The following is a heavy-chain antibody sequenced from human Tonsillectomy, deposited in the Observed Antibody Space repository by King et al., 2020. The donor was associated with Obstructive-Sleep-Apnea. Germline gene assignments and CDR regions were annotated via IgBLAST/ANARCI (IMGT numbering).Heavy chain of an antibody. Sequence: VQLVQSGGGLVQPGGSLRLSCAASGFTFSNFAMSWVRQAPGKGLEWVSVISNSGGSTYYADSVKGRFSSTYYADSVKGRFTISRDNSKNTLYLQMSSLRAEDTPVYYCSKVPAHLLVPNYFDDGGQGTLVTVSS. V-gene: IGHV3-23*04. CDR3: SKVPAHLLVPNYFDD. CDR1: GFTFSNFA. CDR2: ISNSGGST. J-gene: IGHJ4*02.